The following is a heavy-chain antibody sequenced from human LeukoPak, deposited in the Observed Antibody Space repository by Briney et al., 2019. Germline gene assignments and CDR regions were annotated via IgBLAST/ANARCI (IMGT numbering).Heavy chain of an antibody. CDR3: ARYGSGSYYNN. V-gene: IGHV1-46*01. Sequence: ASVKVSCKASGYTFTSYYMHWVRQAPGEGLEWMGIINPNGGSANYAQKFQGRVTMTRDTSTSTVYMEVSSLRSEDTAVYYCARYGSGSYYNNWGQGTLVTVSS. CDR1: GYTFTSYY. CDR2: INPNGGSA. D-gene: IGHD3-10*01. J-gene: IGHJ4*02.